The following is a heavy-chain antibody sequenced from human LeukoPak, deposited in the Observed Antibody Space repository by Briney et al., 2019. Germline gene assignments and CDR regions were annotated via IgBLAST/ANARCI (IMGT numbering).Heavy chain of an antibody. CDR1: GFTFSSYA. D-gene: IGHD2-2*01. J-gene: IGHJ3*02. CDR3: VRDGGLGYCSSASCYQNAFDI. Sequence: GGSLRLSCAASGFTFSSYAMSWVRQAPGKGLEWVSAISGSGDSTYYGDSVKGRFTISRDNSKNTLYLQMNSLRTEDTTMYYCVRDGGLGYCSSASCYQNAFDIWGQGTMVTVSS. V-gene: IGHV3-23*01. CDR2: ISGSGDST.